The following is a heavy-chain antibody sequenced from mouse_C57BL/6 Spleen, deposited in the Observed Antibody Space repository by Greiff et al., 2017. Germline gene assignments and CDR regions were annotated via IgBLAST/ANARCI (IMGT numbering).Heavy chain of an antibody. CDR1: GFTFSSYT. V-gene: IGHV5-9*04. D-gene: IGHD1-1*01. Sequence: EVKLVESGGGLVKPGGSLKLSCAASGFTFSSYTMSWVRQTPEKRLEWVATISGGGGNTNYPASVKGRFTISRDNAKNTLYLQMSSLRSEDTAVYYCASAGSSPYYAMDYWGQGTSVTVSS. CDR3: ASAGSSPYYAMDY. J-gene: IGHJ4*01. CDR2: ISGGGGNT.